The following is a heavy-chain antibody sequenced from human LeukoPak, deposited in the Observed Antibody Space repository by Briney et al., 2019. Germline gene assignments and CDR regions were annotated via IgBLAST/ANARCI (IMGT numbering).Heavy chain of an antibody. Sequence: ASVKVSCKASSYTLTSYGISGVRQAPGQGLEWMGWISAYNGNTNYAQKLQGRVTMTTDTSTSIAYMELRRLRSDDTAVYYCARELRDLLESQGHWGQGPLVPVSS. CDR2: ISAYNGNT. V-gene: IGHV1-18*01. D-gene: IGHD2-15*01. CDR1: SYTLTSYG. J-gene: IGHJ4*02. CDR3: ARELRDLLESQGH.